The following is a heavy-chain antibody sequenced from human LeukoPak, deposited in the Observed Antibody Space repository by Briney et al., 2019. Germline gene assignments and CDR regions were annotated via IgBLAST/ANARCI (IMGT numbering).Heavy chain of an antibody. Sequence: PGGSLRLSCAASGLTFSSYAMHWVRQAPGKGLEWVAVISYDGSNKYYADSVKGRFTISRDNSKNTLYLQMNSLRTEDTAVYYCARDPMVRGVIITSFDFWGQGTLVTVSS. V-gene: IGHV3-30-3*01. CDR2: ISYDGSNK. D-gene: IGHD3-10*01. CDR1: GLTFSSYA. J-gene: IGHJ4*02. CDR3: ARDPMVRGVIITSFDF.